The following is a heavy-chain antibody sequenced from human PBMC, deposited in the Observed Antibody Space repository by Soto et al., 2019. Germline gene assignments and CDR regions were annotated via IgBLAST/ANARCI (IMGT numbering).Heavy chain of an antibody. Sequence: EVQLVESGGGLVQPGGSLRLSCAASGFTFTNYAMNWVRQAPGKGLEWVSSISGSGTTTYYADSVQGRFTISRDNSRHTLYLEMNRLRAEDTAVYYCARDLFLQGYYGSGNYYALDYWGQGTLVPVSS. V-gene: IGHV3-23*04. D-gene: IGHD3-10*01. CDR1: GFTFTNYA. J-gene: IGHJ4*02. CDR2: ISGSGTTT. CDR3: ARDLFLQGYYGSGNYYALDY.